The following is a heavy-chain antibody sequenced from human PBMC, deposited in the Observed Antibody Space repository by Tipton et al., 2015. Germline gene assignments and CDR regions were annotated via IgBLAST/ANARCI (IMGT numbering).Heavy chain of an antibody. J-gene: IGHJ5*02. D-gene: IGHD5-18*01. V-gene: IGHV4-59*01. CDR1: GGSISRYY. CDR2: IYYSGST. CDR3: ARGVKRDSYGKGGWFDP. Sequence: LRLSCTASGGSISRYYWSWIRQPPGKGLEWIAYIYYSGSTNYNPSLKSRVTISVDTSKNQFSLKLSSVTAADTAVYYCARGVKRDSYGKGGWFDPWGQGNLVTVSS.